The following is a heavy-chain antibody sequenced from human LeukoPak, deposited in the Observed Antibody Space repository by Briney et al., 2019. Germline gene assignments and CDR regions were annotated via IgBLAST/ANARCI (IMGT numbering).Heavy chain of an antibody. CDR1: GFTFRSYA. J-gene: IGHJ3*02. CDR3: AKDIRPVTSDDAFDI. CDR2: ISGSGGST. D-gene: IGHD4-17*01. Sequence: GGSLRLSCAASGFTFRSYAMSWVRQAPGKGLEWVSAISGSGGSTYYADSVKGRFTISRDNSKNTLYVQMNSLRAEDTAVYYCAKDIRPVTSDDAFDIGGQGTMVTVSS. V-gene: IGHV3-23*01.